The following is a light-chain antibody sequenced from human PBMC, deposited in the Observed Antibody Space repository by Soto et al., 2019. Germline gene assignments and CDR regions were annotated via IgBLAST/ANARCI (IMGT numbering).Light chain of an antibody. V-gene: IGKV3-20*01. CDR3: QQYGRSPPIT. CDR1: QSVSSSY. J-gene: IGKJ3*01. CDR2: GAS. Sequence: EIVLTQSPGTLSLSPGERATLSCRASQSVSSSYLAWYQQKPGQAPRLLIYGASSRATGIPVRFSGSGSGTDITLTISRLEPEDFAVYYCQQYGRSPPITFGPGTKVDIK.